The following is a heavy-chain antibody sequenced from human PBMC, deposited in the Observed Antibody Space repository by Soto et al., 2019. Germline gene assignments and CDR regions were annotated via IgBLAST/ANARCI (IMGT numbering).Heavy chain of an antibody. V-gene: IGHV4-31*03. CDR3: ARRGGFYSSSSGYYFDY. Sequence: QVQLQESGPGLVKPSQTLSLTCTVSGGSISSGGYYWSWIRQHPGKGLEWIGYIYYSGSTYYNPPRKSRVTISVDTFKNQCSLKLSSVTAADTAVYYCARRGGFYSSSSGYYFDYWGQGTLVTVSS. J-gene: IGHJ4*02. D-gene: IGHD6-6*01. CDR2: IYYSGST. CDR1: GGSISSGGYY.